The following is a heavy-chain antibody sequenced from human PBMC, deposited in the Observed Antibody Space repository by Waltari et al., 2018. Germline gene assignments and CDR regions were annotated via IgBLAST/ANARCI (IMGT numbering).Heavy chain of an antibody. J-gene: IGHJ4*02. CDR2: INPNSGGT. D-gene: IGHD4-17*01. Sequence: QVQLVQSGAEVKKPGASVKVSCKASGYTFTGYYMHWVRQAPGQGLEWMGWINPNSGGTNYAQKVQGRVTMTRDTSISTAYMELSRLRSDDTAVYYCARDDYGDYVEPFDYWGQGTLVTVSS. CDR1: GYTFTGYY. CDR3: ARDDYGDYVEPFDY. V-gene: IGHV1-2*02.